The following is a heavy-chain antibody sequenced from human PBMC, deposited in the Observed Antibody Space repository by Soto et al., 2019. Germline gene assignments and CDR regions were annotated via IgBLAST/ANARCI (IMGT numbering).Heavy chain of an antibody. J-gene: IGHJ3*02. CDR3: ARDSAWSIMILPASCLDAFGI. Sequence: GGSLRLSCAASGFTFSSYAMNWVRQAPGKGLEWVSGISNGGDTTYYADSVKGRLTISRDNSRHKVSLQMKSLRAEEKAVYYCARDSAWSIMILPASCLDAFGIWGRGTMVNVS. CDR1: GFTFSSYA. CDR2: ISNGGDTT. D-gene: IGHD3-16*01. V-gene: IGHV3-23*01.